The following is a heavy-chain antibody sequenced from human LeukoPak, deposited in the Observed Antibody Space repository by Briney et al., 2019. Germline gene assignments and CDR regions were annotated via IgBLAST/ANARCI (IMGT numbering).Heavy chain of an antibody. CDR1: GGSISSYY. D-gene: IGHD3-16*01. J-gene: IGHJ5*02. CDR2: IYYSGST. V-gene: IGHV4-59*12. Sequence: SETLSLTCTVSGGSISSYYWSWIRQPPGKGLEWIGYIYYSGSTNYNPSLKSRVTISVDTSKNQFSLRLTSVTAADTAVYYCARGDLYDGGGRNLFDPWGQGTLVTVSS. CDR3: ARGDLYDGGGRNLFDP.